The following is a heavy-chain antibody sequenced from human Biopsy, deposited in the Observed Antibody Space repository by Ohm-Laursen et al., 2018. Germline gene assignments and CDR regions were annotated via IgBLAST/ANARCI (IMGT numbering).Heavy chain of an antibody. Sequence: SLRLSCAASGFTFSNYGTHWVRQAPGKGLEWVALIWYDGSNKNSEDSVKGRFTVSRDNSKNTLFLQMNNLRAEDTAVYYCARDQSGLRGINWYFDLWGRGTLVTVSS. V-gene: IGHV3-33*01. CDR2: IWYDGSNK. CDR1: GFTFSNYG. D-gene: IGHD5/OR15-5a*01. CDR3: ARDQSGLRGINWYFDL. J-gene: IGHJ2*01.